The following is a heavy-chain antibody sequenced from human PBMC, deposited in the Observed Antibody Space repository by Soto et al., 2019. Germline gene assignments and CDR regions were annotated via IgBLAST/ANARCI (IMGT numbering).Heavy chain of an antibody. V-gene: IGHV1-18*04. Sequence: QVQLVQSGAEVKKPGASVKVSCKASGYAFTSYGITWVRQAPGQGLEWMGWISPNNGYRNYAQNFQGRDTMTTDTSTSTAYMELGSLTSDDTAVYYCARGGRYYPDYWGQGALVTVSS. D-gene: IGHD3-16*01. CDR1: GYAFTSYG. J-gene: IGHJ4*02. CDR2: ISPNNGYR. CDR3: ARGGRYYPDY.